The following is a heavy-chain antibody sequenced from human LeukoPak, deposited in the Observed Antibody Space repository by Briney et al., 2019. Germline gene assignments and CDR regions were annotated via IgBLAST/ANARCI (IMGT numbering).Heavy chain of an antibody. V-gene: IGHV3-23*01. CDR2: ISVSGGST. Sequence: KTGGSLRLSCAASGFTFSSYAMRWGRQAPGKGLEWVLAISVSGGSTYYADSVKGRFTISRGNSKNTLYLQMNSLRAEDTAVYYCGTGGIYGDSGVYRGQGTLVIVSS. J-gene: IGHJ4*02. CDR1: GFTFSSYA. CDR3: GTGGIYGDSGVY. D-gene: IGHD4-17*01.